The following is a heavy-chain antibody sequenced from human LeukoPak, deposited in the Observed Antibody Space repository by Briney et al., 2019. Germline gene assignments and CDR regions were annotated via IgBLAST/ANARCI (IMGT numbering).Heavy chain of an antibody. CDR3: AFLRNDY. CDR2: ISGDGGSA. Sequence: GGSLRLSCAASGFTFDDYAMHWVRQAPGKGLEWVSLISGDGGSAYYADSVKGRFTISRDNSKNSLYLQMNSLRTEDTALYYCAFLRNDYWGQGTLVTVSS. V-gene: IGHV3-43*02. CDR1: GFTFDDYA. J-gene: IGHJ4*02.